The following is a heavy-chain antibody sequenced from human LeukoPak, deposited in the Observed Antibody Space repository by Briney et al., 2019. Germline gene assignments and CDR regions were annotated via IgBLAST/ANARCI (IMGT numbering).Heavy chain of an antibody. J-gene: IGHJ4*02. CDR1: GYTFTHYY. V-gene: IGHV1-2*02. D-gene: IGHD2-2*01. CDR3: ATSRGGTSFDY. CDR2: MNPNSGST. Sequence: ASVKVSCKASGYTFTHYYVHWVRQAPGQGLEWMGWMNPNSGSTNYAQRFQGRVTMTRDTSISTAYMELTRLRFDDTAVFYCATSRGGTSFDYWGQGTLVTVSS.